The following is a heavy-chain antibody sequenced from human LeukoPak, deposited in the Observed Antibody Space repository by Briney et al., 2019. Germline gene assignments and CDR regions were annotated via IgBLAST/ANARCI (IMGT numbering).Heavy chain of an antibody. CDR2: ISAYNGNT. D-gene: IGHD3-3*01. J-gene: IGHJ5*02. Sequence: ASVKVSCKASGYTFTSYGISWVRQAPGQGLEWMGWISAYNGNTNYAQKLQGRVTMTTDTSTSTAYMELRSLRSDDTAVYYCARGMMYDLWSGPKYWFDPWGQGTLVTVSS. CDR3: ARGMMYDLWSGPKYWFDP. V-gene: IGHV1-18*01. CDR1: GYTFTSYG.